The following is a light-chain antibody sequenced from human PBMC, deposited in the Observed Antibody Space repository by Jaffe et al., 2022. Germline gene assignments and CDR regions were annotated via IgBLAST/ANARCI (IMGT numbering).Light chain of an antibody. CDR3: QSYDTSLSRLSVV. Sequence: QSVLTQPPSVSGAPGQRVTISCTGSGSNIGAGYDVQWYQQLPGTAPKLLIYGNNNRPSGVPDRFSGSKSGTSASLAITGLQAEDEADYYCQSYDTSLSRLSVVFGGGTKLTVL. J-gene: IGLJ2*01. V-gene: IGLV1-40*01. CDR1: GSNIGAGYD. CDR2: GNN.